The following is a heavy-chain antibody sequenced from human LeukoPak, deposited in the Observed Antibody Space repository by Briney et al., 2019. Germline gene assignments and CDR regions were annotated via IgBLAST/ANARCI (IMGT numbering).Heavy chain of an antibody. J-gene: IGHJ4*02. D-gene: IGHD3-10*01. CDR1: GGSISSGDYY. Sequence: SETLSLTCTVSGGSISSGDYYWSWIRQPPGKGLEWIGNIYYSGSTYYNPSLKSRVTISVDTSKNQFSLKLSSVTAADTAVYYCARSDRDYGSGSYYTPSLEYWGQGTLVTVSS. CDR2: IYYSGST. V-gene: IGHV4-30-4*01. CDR3: ARSDRDYGSGSYYTPSLEY.